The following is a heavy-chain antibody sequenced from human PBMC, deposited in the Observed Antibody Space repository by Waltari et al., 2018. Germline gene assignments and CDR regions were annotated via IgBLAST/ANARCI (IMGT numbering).Heavy chain of an antibody. D-gene: IGHD3-22*01. Sequence: QVHLQQSGPGLVKPSQTLSLTCTVSGVSISSGGYFWNWIRQPAGKGLEWIGRIYGSGNTDYNSSLDSRVTIAVDTSRNQLSLNVNSVTAADTAVYFCADFREYYDSRGFYFGAFDGWGQGTVVTVSS. J-gene: IGHJ3*01. CDR2: IYGSGNT. CDR1: GVSISSGGYF. V-gene: IGHV4-61*02. CDR3: ADFREYYDSRGFYFGAFDG.